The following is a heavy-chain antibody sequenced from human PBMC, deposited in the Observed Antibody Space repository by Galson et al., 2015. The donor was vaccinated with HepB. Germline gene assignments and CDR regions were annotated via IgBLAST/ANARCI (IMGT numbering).Heavy chain of an antibody. J-gene: IGHJ6*02. CDR1: GFSLSTSGVG. CDR3: AHSVAATYYYYYGMDV. D-gene: IGHD6-13*01. CDR2: IYWDDDK. Sequence: PALVKPTQTLTLTCTFSGFSLSTSGVGVGWIRQPPGRALEWLALIYWDDDKRYRPSPKSRLTITKDTSKNQVVLTMTNMDPVDTATYYCAHSVAATYYYYYGMDVWDQWTTVTVSS. V-gene: IGHV2-5*02.